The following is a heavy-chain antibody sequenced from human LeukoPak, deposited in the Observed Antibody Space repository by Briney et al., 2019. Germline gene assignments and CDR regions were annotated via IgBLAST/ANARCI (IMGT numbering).Heavy chain of an antibody. CDR1: GGSISSYY. V-gene: IGHV4-59*01. CDR2: IYYDGST. Sequence: SETLSLTCTVSGGSISSYYWSWIRQPPGKGLEWIGYIYYDGSTNYNTSLKSRVSISVDTSKNQFSLKLSSVTAADTAVYYCARGSGSGNWYFDLWGRGTLVTVSS. J-gene: IGHJ2*01. CDR3: ARGSGSGNWYFDL. D-gene: IGHD2-15*01.